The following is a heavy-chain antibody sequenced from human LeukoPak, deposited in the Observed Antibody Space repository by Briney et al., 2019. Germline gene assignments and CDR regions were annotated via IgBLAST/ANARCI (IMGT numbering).Heavy chain of an antibody. Sequence: SETLSLTCTVSGGSISSSSYYWGWIRQPPGKGLEWIGSIYYSGSTYYNPSLKSRVTISVDTSKNQFSLKLSSVTAADTAVYYCARDRMYYYDSSGYYEGWGQGTLVTVSS. V-gene: IGHV4-39*07. CDR2: IYYSGST. CDR3: ARDRMYYYDSSGYYEG. CDR1: GGSISSSSYY. D-gene: IGHD3-22*01. J-gene: IGHJ4*02.